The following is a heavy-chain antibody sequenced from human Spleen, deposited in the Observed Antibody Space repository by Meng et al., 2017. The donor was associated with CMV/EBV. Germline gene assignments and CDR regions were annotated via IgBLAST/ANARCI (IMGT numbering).Heavy chain of an antibody. CDR1: GFTFSSFA. CDR3: AKGIYVSGSYLSWFDS. Sequence: SGFTFSSFAMNWVRQAPGKGLEWVSSISGTGGSTYNADSVRGRFTISRDNSKNTLYLQMDSLRAEDTAVYYCAKGIYVSGSYLSWFDSWGQGTLVTVSS. D-gene: IGHD3-10*01. V-gene: IGHV3-23*01. CDR2: ISGTGGST. J-gene: IGHJ5*01.